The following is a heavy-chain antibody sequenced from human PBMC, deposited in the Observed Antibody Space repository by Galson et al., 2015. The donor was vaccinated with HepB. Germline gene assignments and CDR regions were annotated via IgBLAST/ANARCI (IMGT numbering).Heavy chain of an antibody. CDR3: ARHYGSYYYYYFDY. J-gene: IGHJ4*02. V-gene: IGHV4-61*02. Sequence: GSISSSSFYWSWIRQPAGKGLEWIGRIFASGSTNYNPSLKSRVTMSVDTSKNQFSLKLSSVTAADTAVYYCARHYGSYYYYYFDYWGQGTPVTVSS. CDR1: GSISSSSFY. D-gene: IGHD3-10*01. CDR2: IFASGST.